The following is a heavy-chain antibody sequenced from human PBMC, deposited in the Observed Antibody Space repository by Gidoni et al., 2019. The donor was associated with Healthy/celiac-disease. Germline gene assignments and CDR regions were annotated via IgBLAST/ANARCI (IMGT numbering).Heavy chain of an antibody. V-gene: IGHV3-7*01. CDR3: AMQLAGYYFDY. Sequence: MSWVRQAPGKGLEWVANIKQDGSEKYYVDSVKGRFTIPRDNAKNSLYLQMNSLRAEDTAVYYCAMQLAGYYFDYWGQGTLVTVSS. J-gene: IGHJ4*02. D-gene: IGHD6-6*01. CDR2: IKQDGSEK.